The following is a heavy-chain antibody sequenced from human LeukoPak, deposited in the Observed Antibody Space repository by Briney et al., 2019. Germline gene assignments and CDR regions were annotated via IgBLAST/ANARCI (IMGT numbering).Heavy chain of an antibody. Sequence: SQTLSLTCAISGDSFSSNSAAWHWIRQSPSRGLEWLGRTYYRSKLYSVYAVSVKSLITINPDTSKTQFSLQLNSVTPEDTAVYYCAREVFWGGYSYGYIIWGQGTLVTVSS. CDR3: AREVFWGGYSYGYII. D-gene: IGHD5-18*01. J-gene: IGHJ4*02. CDR1: GDSFSSNSAA. CDR2: TYYRSKLYS. V-gene: IGHV6-1*01.